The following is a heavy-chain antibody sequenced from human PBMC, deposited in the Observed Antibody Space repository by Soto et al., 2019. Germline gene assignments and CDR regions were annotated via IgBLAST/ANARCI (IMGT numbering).Heavy chain of an antibody. Sequence: QVQLVQSGAEVKKPGSSVKVSCKASGGTFSSYTISWVRQAPGQGLEWMGRIIPILGIANYAQKFQGRVTITADKSTSTAYMELSSLRSEDTAVYYCARLHGDYVGRVDYWGQGTLVTVSS. J-gene: IGHJ4*02. V-gene: IGHV1-69*02. D-gene: IGHD4-17*01. CDR2: IIPILGIA. CDR3: ARLHGDYVGRVDY. CDR1: GGTFSSYT.